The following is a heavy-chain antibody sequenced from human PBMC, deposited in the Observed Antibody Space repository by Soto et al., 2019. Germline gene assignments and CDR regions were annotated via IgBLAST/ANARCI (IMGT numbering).Heavy chain of an antibody. Sequence: QVQLQESGPGLVKPSETLSLTCTVSGGSISGYHWTWIRQSPGKELELIGSVVDSGSTKSNSSLRSRVAISIDASKSQFALSRSSVTAADTAVYYCASCLNSAGSCLRFLSGGQGTLVTVSS. CDR3: ASCLNSAGSCLRFLS. CDR1: GGSISGYH. CDR2: VVDSGST. V-gene: IGHV4-59*12. D-gene: IGHD2-15*01. J-gene: IGHJ1*01.